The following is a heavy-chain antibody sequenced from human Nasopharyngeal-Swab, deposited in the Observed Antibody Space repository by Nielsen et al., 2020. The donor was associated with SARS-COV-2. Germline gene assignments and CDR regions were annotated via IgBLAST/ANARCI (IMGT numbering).Heavy chain of an antibody. CDR3: ARGRFLEWLLWDY. Sequence: GESLKISCAASGFTFSSYAMSWVRQAPGKGLEWVSAISGSGGSTYYADSVKGRFTISRDNAKNSLYLQMNSLRAEDTALYHCARGRFLEWLLWDYWGQGTLVTVSS. V-gene: IGHV3-23*01. CDR1: GFTFSSYA. D-gene: IGHD3-3*01. CDR2: ISGSGGST. J-gene: IGHJ4*02.